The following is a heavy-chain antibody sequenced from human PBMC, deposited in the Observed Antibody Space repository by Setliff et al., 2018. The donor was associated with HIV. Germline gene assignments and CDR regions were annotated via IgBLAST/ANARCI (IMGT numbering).Heavy chain of an antibody. CDR1: GGSISGYF. V-gene: IGHV4-4*07. CDR3: AREPKGGDDRALDY. Sequence: SETLSLTCTVSGGSISGYFWSWIRQPAGKGLEWIGRTFTSGITNYSPSLKSRVTMSVDTSKNQFSLNLTSVTAADTAVYYCAREPKGGDDRALDYWGQGTLVTVYS. J-gene: IGHJ4*02. CDR2: TFTSGIT. D-gene: IGHD3-16*01.